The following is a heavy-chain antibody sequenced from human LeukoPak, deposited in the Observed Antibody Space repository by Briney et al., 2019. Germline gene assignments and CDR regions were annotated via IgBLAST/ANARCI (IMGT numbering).Heavy chain of an antibody. D-gene: IGHD1-1*01. J-gene: IGHJ3*02. CDR3: ARDLDVDDAFDN. CDR1: GFTFSSYS. V-gene: IGHV3-21*01. CDR2: ISSSSSYI. Sequence: PGGSLRLSCAASGFTFSSYSMNWVRQAPGKGLEWVSSISSSSSYIYYADSVKGRFTISRDNAKNSLYLQMNSLRAEDTSVYYCARDLDVDDAFDNWGQGTMVTVSS.